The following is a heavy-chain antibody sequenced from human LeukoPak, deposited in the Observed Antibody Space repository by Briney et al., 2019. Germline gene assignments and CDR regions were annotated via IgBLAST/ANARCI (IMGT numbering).Heavy chain of an antibody. CDR1: GGTFSSYA. D-gene: IGHD6-19*01. Sequence: ASVKVSCKASGGTFSSYAISWVRQAPGQGLERMGGIIPIFGTANYAQKFQGRVTITADESTSTAYMELSSLRSEDTAVYYCARDGIAVAGTHYYYGMDVWGQGTTVTVSS. CDR2: IIPIFGTA. CDR3: ARDGIAVAGTHYYYGMDV. V-gene: IGHV1-69*13. J-gene: IGHJ6*02.